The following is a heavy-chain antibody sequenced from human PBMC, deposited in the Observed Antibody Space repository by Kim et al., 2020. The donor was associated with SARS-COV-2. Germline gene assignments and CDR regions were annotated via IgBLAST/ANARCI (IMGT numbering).Heavy chain of an antibody. CDR2: T. D-gene: IGHD6-19*01. Sequence: TKYSQKFRGRVTITRETTASTAYMELSSLRSEETAVYYCARGSGWAFDYWGQGTLVTVAS. CDR3: ARGSGWAFDY. V-gene: IGHV1-3*01. J-gene: IGHJ4*02.